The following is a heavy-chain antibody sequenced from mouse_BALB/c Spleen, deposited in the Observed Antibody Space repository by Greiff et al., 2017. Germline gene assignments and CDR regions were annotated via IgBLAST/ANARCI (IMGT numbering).Heavy chain of an antibody. CDR3: TRDLGSAWFAY. J-gene: IGHJ3*01. D-gene: IGHD4-1*01. Sequence: EVKLMESGGGLVKPGGSLKLSCAASGFTFSSYTMSWVRQTPEKRLEWVATISSGGSYTYYPDSVKGRFTISRDNAKNTLYLQMSSLKSEDTAMYYCTRDLGSAWFAYWGQGTLVTVSA. V-gene: IGHV5-6-4*01. CDR2: ISSGGSYT. CDR1: GFTFSSYT.